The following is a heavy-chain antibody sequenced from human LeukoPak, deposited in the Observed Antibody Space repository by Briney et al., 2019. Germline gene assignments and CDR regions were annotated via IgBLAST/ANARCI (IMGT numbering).Heavy chain of an antibody. V-gene: IGHV5-51*01. CDR2: IYPGDSDT. D-gene: IGHD3-10*01. Sequence: PGESLKISCKGSGYSFTSHWIGWVRQMPGKGLEWMGIIYPGDSDTRYSPSFQGQVTISADKSISSAYLQWSSLNASDTAIYYCARSMVRGAPYYFDYWGQGTLVTVSS. J-gene: IGHJ4*02. CDR1: GYSFTSHW. CDR3: ARSMVRGAPYYFDY.